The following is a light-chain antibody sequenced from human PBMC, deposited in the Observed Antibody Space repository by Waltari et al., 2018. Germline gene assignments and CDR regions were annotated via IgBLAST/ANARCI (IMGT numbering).Light chain of an antibody. J-gene: IGLJ3*02. V-gene: IGLV2-23*02. CDR2: DVF. Sequence: QSALTQPASVSGSPGQSITISCTGASSDIGSYNLVSWYQQHPGKAPKLLVYDVFYQPSGVSKLFSASKSGNPASLTISGLQAEDEADYYCCSYAGSYTWVFGGGTKLTVL. CDR1: SSDIGSYNL. CDR3: CSYAGSYTWV.